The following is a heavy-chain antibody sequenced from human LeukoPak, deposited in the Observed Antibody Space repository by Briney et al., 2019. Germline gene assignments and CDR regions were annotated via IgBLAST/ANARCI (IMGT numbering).Heavy chain of an antibody. V-gene: IGHV3-23*01. CDR3: AKLREVYHFQRGDCHY. D-gene: IGHD2-2*01. J-gene: IGHJ4*02. CDR1: GFTFSSYA. Sequence: PGGSLRLSCAASGFTFSSYARSWVRQAPGKGLEWVSAISASGYSTYYADSVKGRFTISRDNSKGTLYLQMNSLRAEDTAVYYCAKLREVYHFQRGDCHYWGQGTLVTVSS. CDR2: ISASGYST.